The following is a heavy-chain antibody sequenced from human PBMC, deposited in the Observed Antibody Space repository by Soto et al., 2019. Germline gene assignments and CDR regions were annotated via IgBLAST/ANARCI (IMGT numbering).Heavy chain of an antibody. D-gene: IGHD3-10*01. CDR1: GGSFSGYY. V-gene: IGHV4-34*01. CDR2: INHSGST. J-gene: IGHJ5*02. Sequence: TSETLSLTCAVYGGSFSGYYWSWIRQPPGKGLEWIGEINHSGSTNYNPSLKSRVTISVDTSKNQFSLKLSSVTAADTAVYYCARGRRVRVFDPWGQGTLVTVSS. CDR3: ARGRRVRVFDP.